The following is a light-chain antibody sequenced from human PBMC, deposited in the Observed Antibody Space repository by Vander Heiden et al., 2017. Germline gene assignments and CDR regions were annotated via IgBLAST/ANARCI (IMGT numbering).Light chain of an antibody. J-gene: IGKJ2*01. V-gene: IGKV3-15*01. CDR3: QQYHNWPPYT. CDR1: QSVSSN. Sequence: EILMTQSPATLSVSPGERTTLSCTASQSVSSNLAWYQHKPGQAPRLLIYGASTRATGIPARFSGSGSGTEFTLTISSLQSEDFAVYSCQQYHNWPPYTFGQGTKLEIK. CDR2: GAS.